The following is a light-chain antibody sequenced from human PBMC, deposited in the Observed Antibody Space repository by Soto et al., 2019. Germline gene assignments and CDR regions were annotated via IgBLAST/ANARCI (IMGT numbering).Light chain of an antibody. V-gene: IGLV2-8*01. J-gene: IGLJ2*01. Sequence: HSALTQPPSASGSPGQSVTISCTGTNSDVGTYNYVSWYQQHPGKAPKLMIYEVTKRPSGVPDRFSGSKSGNTASLTVSGLQTEDEAVYHCSSYAGTYNVVFGGGTQLTVL. CDR3: SSYAGTYNVV. CDR1: NSDVGTYNY. CDR2: EVT.